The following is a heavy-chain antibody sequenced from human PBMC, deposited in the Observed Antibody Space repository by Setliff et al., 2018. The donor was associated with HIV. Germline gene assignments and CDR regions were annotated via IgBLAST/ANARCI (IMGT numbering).Heavy chain of an antibody. CDR1: GYTFTGYY. V-gene: IGHV1-2*02. CDR3: ARDRSYYYHSTAYYHGDALDV. D-gene: IGHD3-22*01. J-gene: IGHJ3*01. Sequence: PSVKVSCKTSGYTFTGYYIHGVRQAPGQGLEWRGWINPNSGGTNSAQKFQGRVTMTRDTSINKAYMALSGLISDDTAVYYCARDRSYYYHSTAYYHGDALDVLGQGTMVTVSS. CDR2: INPNSGGT.